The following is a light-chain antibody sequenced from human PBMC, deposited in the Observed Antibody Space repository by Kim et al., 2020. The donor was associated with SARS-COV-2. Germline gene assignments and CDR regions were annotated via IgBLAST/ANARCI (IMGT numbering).Light chain of an antibody. Sequence: EIVLTQSPGTLSFSPGERATLSCRAIQSISSSYLAWYQHKPGQALKLLIYAASSRATGIPDRFSGSGSGTDFTLTISRLEPEDFAVYYCQYYTSSITFGGGTRVDIK. CDR1: QSISSSY. CDR3: QYYTSSIT. J-gene: IGKJ4*01. CDR2: AAS. V-gene: IGKV3-20*01.